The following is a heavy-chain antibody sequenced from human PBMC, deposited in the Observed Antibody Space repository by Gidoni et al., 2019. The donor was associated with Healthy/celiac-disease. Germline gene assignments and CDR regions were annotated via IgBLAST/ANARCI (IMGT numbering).Heavy chain of an antibody. Sequence: EVQLVESGGGLVQPGGSLRLSCAASGFTFSSYSMNWVRQAPGKGLEWVSYISSSSSTIYYADSVKGRFTISRDNAKNSLYLQMNSLRDEDTAVYYCARDPRGTAAGIYGMDVWGQGTTVTVSS. CDR2: ISSSSSTI. CDR1: GFTFSSYS. D-gene: IGHD6-13*01. CDR3: ARDPRGTAAGIYGMDV. J-gene: IGHJ6*02. V-gene: IGHV3-48*02.